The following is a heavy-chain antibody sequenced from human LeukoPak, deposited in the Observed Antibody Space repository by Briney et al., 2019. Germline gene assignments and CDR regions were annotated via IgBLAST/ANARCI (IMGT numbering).Heavy chain of an antibody. V-gene: IGHV1-69*13. D-gene: IGHD2-15*01. J-gene: IGHJ6*03. Sequence: ASVKVSCKASGGTFSSYAISWVRQAPGQGLEWMGGIIPIFGTANYAQKFQGRVTITADESTSTAYMELSSLRSEDTAVYYCANHYCSGGTCYNRYYYYYMDVWAKGTTVTVSS. CDR1: GGTFSSYA. CDR2: IIPIFGTA. CDR3: ANHYCSGGTCYNRYYYYYMDV.